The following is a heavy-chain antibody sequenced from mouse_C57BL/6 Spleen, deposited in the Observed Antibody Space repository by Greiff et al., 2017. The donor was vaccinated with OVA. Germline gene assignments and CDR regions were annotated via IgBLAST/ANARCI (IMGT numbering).Heavy chain of an antibody. CDR3: TGHDGSSYPAWFAY. Sequence: EVKVEESGGGLVQPGGSMKLSCVASGFTFSNYWMNWVRQSPEKGLEWVAQIRLKSDNYATHYAESVKGRFTISRDDSKSSVYLQMNNLRAEDTGIYYCTGHDGSSYPAWFAYWGQGTLVTVSA. CDR2: IRLKSDNYAT. CDR1: GFTFSNYW. D-gene: IGHD1-1*01. J-gene: IGHJ3*01. V-gene: IGHV6-3*01.